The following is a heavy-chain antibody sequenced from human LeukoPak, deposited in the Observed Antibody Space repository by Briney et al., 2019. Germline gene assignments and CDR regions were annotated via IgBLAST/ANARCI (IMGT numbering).Heavy chain of an antibody. Sequence: SETLSLTCTVSGVSISSYYWSWIRQPPGKGLEWIGVIYYSGSTNSTPSLKSRVTISVDTSKNPFSLKLSSVTAADTAVYYCASPARRGENYYNGFDIWGQGTTVTVSS. V-gene: IGHV4-59*08. CDR3: ASPARRGENYYNGFDI. D-gene: IGHD1-26*01. CDR1: GVSISSYY. CDR2: IYYSGST. J-gene: IGHJ3*02.